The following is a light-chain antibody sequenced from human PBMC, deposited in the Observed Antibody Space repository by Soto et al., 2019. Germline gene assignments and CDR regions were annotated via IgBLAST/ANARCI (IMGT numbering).Light chain of an antibody. V-gene: IGKV4-1*01. Sequence: DIVMIQSPDSLAVSLGERATINCKSSQIILDSSNNKSHLAAYQQKPGQPPKLVIYWASTRESGVPDRFSGSGSGTDFTLTISSLQAEDVAVYYCYQYFSTPLTFGGGTKVDIK. CDR3: YQYFSTPLT. CDR1: QIILDSSNNKSH. J-gene: IGKJ4*01. CDR2: WAS.